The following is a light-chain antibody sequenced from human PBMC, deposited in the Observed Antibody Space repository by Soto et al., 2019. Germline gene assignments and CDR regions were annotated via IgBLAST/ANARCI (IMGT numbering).Light chain of an antibody. Sequence: DSQMTQSPSALSSSVGESVTITCRASQNISTSLAWYQHKPGKAPKLLMFDVSNLESGVPSRFSGSGSGTEFTLTISSLHSDDFATYYCQQYDYSRTFGQGTKVDIK. J-gene: IGKJ1*01. CDR3: QQYDYSRT. V-gene: IGKV1-5*01. CDR2: DVS. CDR1: QNISTS.